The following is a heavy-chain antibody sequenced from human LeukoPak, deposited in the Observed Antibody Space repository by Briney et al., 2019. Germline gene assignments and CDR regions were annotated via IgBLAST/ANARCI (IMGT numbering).Heavy chain of an antibody. CDR2: ISGSGGST. CDR3: ARSGLKAQPRSLQFDY. CDR1: GFTFSSYV. J-gene: IGHJ4*02. D-gene: IGHD5-24*01. Sequence: GGALRLSCAASGFTFSSYVMSWVRQAPGKGLEWVSAISGSGGSTYYADSVKGGFTISRDNFKNTLYLEMNSLRADDTAVYYCARSGLKAQPRSLQFDYWGQGTLVTVSS. V-gene: IGHV3-23*01.